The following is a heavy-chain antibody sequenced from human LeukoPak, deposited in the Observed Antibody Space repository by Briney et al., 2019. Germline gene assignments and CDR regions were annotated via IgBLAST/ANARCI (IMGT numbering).Heavy chain of an antibody. CDR1: GFTFSSYA. D-gene: IGHD4-17*01. Sequence: QAGGSLRLSCAASGFTFSSYAMHWVRQAPGKGLEWVAVISYDGSNKYYADSVKGRFTISRDNSKNTLYLQMNSLRAEDTAVYYCARDLREYGDYGGYWGQGTLVTVSS. J-gene: IGHJ4*02. V-gene: IGHV3-30-3*01. CDR2: ISYDGSNK. CDR3: ARDLREYGDYGGY.